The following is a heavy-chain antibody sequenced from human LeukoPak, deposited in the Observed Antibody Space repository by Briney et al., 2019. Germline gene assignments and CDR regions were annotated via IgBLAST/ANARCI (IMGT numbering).Heavy chain of an antibody. CDR1: GGSFSGYY. D-gene: IGHD4-23*01. CDR3: ASRVYGGNEY. J-gene: IGHJ4*02. V-gene: IGHV4-34*01. CDR2: INHSGST. Sequence: SETLSLTCAVYGGSFSGYYWSWIRQPPGKGLEWIGEINHSGSTNYNPSLKSRVTISVDTSKNQFSLKLSSVTAADTAVYYCASRVYGGNEYWGQGTLVTVSS.